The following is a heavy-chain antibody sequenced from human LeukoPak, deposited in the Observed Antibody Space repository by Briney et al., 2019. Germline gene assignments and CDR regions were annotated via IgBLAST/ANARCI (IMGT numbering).Heavy chain of an antibody. J-gene: IGHJ4*02. CDR3: ARERNFYYFDY. Sequence: GGSLRLSCAASGFTFNDYTMTWVRQAPGKGLEWASYITGDGNEVFYADSVKGRFTISRDNAQNSLFLELNSLRGEDTAVYSCARERNFYYFDYGGQGALVTVSS. CDR2: ITGDGNEV. CDR1: GFTFNDYT. V-gene: IGHV3-21*01. D-gene: IGHD3-3*01.